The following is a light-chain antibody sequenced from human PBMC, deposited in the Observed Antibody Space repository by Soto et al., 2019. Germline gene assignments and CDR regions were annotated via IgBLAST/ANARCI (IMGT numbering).Light chain of an antibody. CDR3: QQYVTSPWA. V-gene: IGKV3-20*01. CDR1: QSVSSSF. Sequence: EIVLTQSPGTLSLSPGERATLSCRASQSVSSSFLAWYQQKPGQAPRLLIYGASNRATGIPDRFSGSGSGTDFTLTISRLEPEDFAVYYCQQYVTSPWAFGQGTKGAIE. CDR2: GAS. J-gene: IGKJ1*01.